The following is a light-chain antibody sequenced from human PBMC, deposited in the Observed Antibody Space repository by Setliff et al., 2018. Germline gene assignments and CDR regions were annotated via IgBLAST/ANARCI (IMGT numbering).Light chain of an antibody. CDR1: SSDVGGYSY. J-gene: IGLJ1*01. CDR3: TSYTSSSTYV. V-gene: IGLV2-14*01. Sequence: LTQPASVSGSPGQSITISCTGTSSDVGGYSYVSWYQQHPGKAPKLMTYDVSKRPSGISNRFSGSKSGNTASLTISGLQAEDEADYYCTSYTSSSTYVFGTGTKVTVL. CDR2: DVS.